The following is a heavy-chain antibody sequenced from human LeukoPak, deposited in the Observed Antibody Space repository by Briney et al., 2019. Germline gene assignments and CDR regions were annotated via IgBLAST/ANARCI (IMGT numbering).Heavy chain of an antibody. CDR1: GFTFSSYA. J-gene: IGHJ4*02. D-gene: IGHD3-3*01. V-gene: IGHV3-23*01. CDR2: ISGSGGST. CDR3: ATTPLEWLFYYFDY. Sequence: PGGSLRLSCAASGFTFSSYAMSWVRQAPGKGLEWVSAISGSGGSTYYADSVKGRFTISRDNSKNTLYLQMNSLRAEDTAVYYCATTPLEWLFYYFDYWGQGTLVTVS.